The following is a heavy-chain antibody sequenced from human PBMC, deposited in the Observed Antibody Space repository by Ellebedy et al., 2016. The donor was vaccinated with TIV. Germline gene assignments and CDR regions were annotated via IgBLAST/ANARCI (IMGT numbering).Heavy chain of an antibody. CDR3: ARMQAYGRFGEQNYFDY. CDR2: TYYSGST. V-gene: IGHV4-39*01. J-gene: IGHJ4*02. Sequence: MPSETLSLTCAVSGGSFSGYYWVRTRQLLGKRLEWIGSTYYSGSTYYNPSPKSRVTISIDTSNNQFTLKLSPVTAADTAVSYCARMQAYGRFGEQNYFDYWGQGTLVTVSS. CDR1: GGSFSGYY. D-gene: IGHD3-10*01.